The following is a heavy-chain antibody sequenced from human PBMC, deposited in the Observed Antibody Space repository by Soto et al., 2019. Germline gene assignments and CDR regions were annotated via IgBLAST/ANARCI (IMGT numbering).Heavy chain of an antibody. Sequence: GGSLRLSCAAYGFTFSSYAMSWVRQAPGKGLEWVSAISGSGGSTYYADYVKGRFTNSRDNSKNTLYLQMNSLRAEDTAVYYCAKELSGWYAVFLDWGQGTLVTVSS. V-gene: IGHV3-23*01. D-gene: IGHD6-19*01. CDR1: GFTFSSYA. J-gene: IGHJ4*02. CDR2: ISGSGGST. CDR3: AKELSGWYAVFLD.